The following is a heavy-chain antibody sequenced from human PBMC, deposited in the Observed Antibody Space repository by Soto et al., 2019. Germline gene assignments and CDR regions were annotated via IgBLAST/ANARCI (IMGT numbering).Heavy chain of an antibody. CDR2: ISGSGGGT. D-gene: IGHD3-10*01. Sequence: EVQLLDSGGGLVQPGGSLRLSCAAPGFTFSSYAMSWVRQAPGKGLEWVSSISGSGGGTYYADSVKGRFTISRDNSKNTLYLQMNSLRAEDTAVFYCAKSRGSGTYFNPSDAFDIWGQGTMVTVSS. CDR3: AKSRGSGTYFNPSDAFDI. J-gene: IGHJ3*02. V-gene: IGHV3-23*01. CDR1: GFTFSSYA.